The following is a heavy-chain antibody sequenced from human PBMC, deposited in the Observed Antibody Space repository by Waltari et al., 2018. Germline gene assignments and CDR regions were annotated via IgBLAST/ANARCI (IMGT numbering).Heavy chain of an antibody. Sequence: EVQLVESGGGLVQPGGSLRLSCAASGFPFSSYWLHWVRQPPGKGLVWVSHINSDGSSTNYADSVKGRFTISRDNAKNTLYLQMNSLRAEDTAVYYCAREGGDGGFDYWGQGTLVTVSS. J-gene: IGHJ4*02. V-gene: IGHV3-74*01. CDR2: INSDGSST. D-gene: IGHD3-16*01. CDR1: GFPFSSYW. CDR3: AREGGDGGFDY.